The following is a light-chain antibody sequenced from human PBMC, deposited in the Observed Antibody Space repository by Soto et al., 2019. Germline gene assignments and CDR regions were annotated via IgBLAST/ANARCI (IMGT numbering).Light chain of an antibody. J-gene: IGKJ2*01. Sequence: EIVMTRSPATLSVSPGARATLSCRASQTVASNLAWYQQKPGQAPRLLIHGSSTRATGVPARFSGSGSGTEFTLTISSLQSEDFAVYYCQQYHNWPPEYTFGQGTKLQI. CDR3: QQYHNWPPEYT. V-gene: IGKV3-15*01. CDR1: QTVASN. CDR2: GSS.